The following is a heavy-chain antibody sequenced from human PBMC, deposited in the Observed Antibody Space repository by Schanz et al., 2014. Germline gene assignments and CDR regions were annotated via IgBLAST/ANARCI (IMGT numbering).Heavy chain of an antibody. J-gene: IGHJ4*02. Sequence: QVQLVQSGAEVKKPGSSVKVSCTASGGTLSAYPISWVRQAPGQGLEWMGRIIPSLDVANYAQRFQGRLTVSADKSMSTAYMELSGLQSEDTALYFCASLLNYGSNTDLWGQGTLVTVSS. D-gene: IGHD3-10*01. CDR1: GGTLSAYP. CDR2: IIPSLDVA. V-gene: IGHV1-69*02. CDR3: ASLLNYGSNTDL.